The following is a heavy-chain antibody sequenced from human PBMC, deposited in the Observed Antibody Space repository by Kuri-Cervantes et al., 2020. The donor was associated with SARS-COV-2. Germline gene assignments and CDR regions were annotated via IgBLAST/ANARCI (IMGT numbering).Heavy chain of an antibody. D-gene: IGHD6-19*01. V-gene: IGHV4-30-2*01. CDR1: DDSMSNGDYH. CDR2: IYHSGST. CDR3: ARRYGGHFHAVAAPGPYYFDY. J-gene: IGHJ4*02. Sequence: SCTVSDDSMSNGDYHWSWIRQPPGKGLEWIGYIYHSGSTYYNPSLKSRVTISVDTSKNQFSLKLSSVTAADTAVYYCARRYGGHFHAVAAPGPYYFDYWGQGTLVTVSS.